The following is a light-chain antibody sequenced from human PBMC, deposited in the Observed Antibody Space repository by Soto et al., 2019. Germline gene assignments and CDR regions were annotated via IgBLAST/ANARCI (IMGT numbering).Light chain of an antibody. Sequence: DIQMTQSPSSLSAFIGDRVTIACRASQSISSYLNWYQQKPRKAPKLLIYAASSLQSGVPSKFSGSGSGTDFTLTISSLQPEDFATYYCQQANSFPLTFGGGTKVDIK. CDR3: QQANSFPLT. CDR2: AAS. CDR1: QSISSY. J-gene: IGKJ4*01. V-gene: IGKV1-39*01.